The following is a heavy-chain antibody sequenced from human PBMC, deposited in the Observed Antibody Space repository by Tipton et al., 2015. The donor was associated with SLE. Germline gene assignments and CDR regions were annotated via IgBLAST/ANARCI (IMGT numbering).Heavy chain of an antibody. J-gene: IGHJ5*02. CDR2: MKYDGSVI. CDR3: ARDFHSSGDL. CDR1: GFTFSNHW. V-gene: IGHV3-74*01. Sequence: SLRLSCAASGFTFSNHWIHWVRQAPGKGLVWVSRMKYDGSVISYADSVKGRFTIPRDNARSTLYLQMNSLRVDDTAVYYCARDFHSSGDLWGQGTLVTVSS. D-gene: IGHD6-19*01.